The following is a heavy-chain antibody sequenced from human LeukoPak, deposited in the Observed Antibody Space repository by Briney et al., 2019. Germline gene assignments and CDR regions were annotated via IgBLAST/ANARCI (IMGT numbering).Heavy chain of an antibody. CDR1: GSRFTSYW. CDR2: IYPGDSDT. CDR3: ARSGSSGYYVYNWFDP. J-gene: IGHJ5*02. D-gene: IGHD3-22*01. V-gene: IGHV5-51*01. Sequence: GESLKISCKGSGSRFTSYWIGWVRQMPGKGLEWMGIIYPGDSDTRYSPSFQGQVTISADKSISTAYLQWSSLKASDTAMYYCARSGSSGYYVYNWFDPWGQGTLVTVSS.